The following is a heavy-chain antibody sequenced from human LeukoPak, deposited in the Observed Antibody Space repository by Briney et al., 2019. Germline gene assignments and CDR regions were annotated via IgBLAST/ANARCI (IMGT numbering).Heavy chain of an antibody. Sequence: SETLSLTCTVSGGSISSSSYYWGWIRQPPGKGLEWIGSIYYSGSTYYNPSLKSRVTISVDTSKNQFSLKLSSVTAADTAVYYCARRKKGFDYWGQGTLVTVSS. CDR1: GGSISSSSYY. CDR3: ARRKKGFDY. J-gene: IGHJ4*02. CDR2: IYYSGST. V-gene: IGHV4-39*07.